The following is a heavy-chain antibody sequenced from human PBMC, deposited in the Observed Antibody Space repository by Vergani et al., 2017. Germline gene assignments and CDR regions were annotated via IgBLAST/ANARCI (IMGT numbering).Heavy chain of an antibody. V-gene: IGHV6-1*01. D-gene: IGHD1-26*01. CDR3: ATTTARGNDAFDI. CDR2: TYYRSRWYN. CDR1: GASVSSNSAT. Sequence: QVQLQQSGPGLVKPSQTLSVTCAISGASVSSNSATWNWIRQSPSRGLEWRGRTYYRSRWYNAYEVSVKSRITINPDTSKNQLSLQLNSVTPEDTAVYYCATTTARGNDAFDIWGQGTMVTVSS. J-gene: IGHJ3*02.